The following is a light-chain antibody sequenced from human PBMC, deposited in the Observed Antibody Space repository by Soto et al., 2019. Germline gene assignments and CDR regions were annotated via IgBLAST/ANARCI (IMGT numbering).Light chain of an antibody. V-gene: IGLV2-14*01. Sequence: QSVLTQPASVSGSPGQSITISCTGTSSDVGGYNFVSWYQQHPDKAPKLMIYDVTNRPSGVSNRFSGSKSGNTASLTISGLQAEDEADYYCSSYTSISTYVFGTRTNVTVL. CDR3: SSYTSISTYV. J-gene: IGLJ1*01. CDR2: DVT. CDR1: SSDVGGYNF.